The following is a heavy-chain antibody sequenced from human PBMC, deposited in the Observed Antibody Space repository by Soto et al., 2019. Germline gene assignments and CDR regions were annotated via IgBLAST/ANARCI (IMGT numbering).Heavy chain of an antibody. CDR2: IYYSGST. V-gene: IGHV4-30-4*01. D-gene: IGHD3-22*01. CDR1: GGSISSGDYY. CDR3: ARRAYYYDSSGYYHYGMDV. J-gene: IGHJ6*02. Sequence: QVQLQESGPGLVKPSQTLSLTCTVSGGSISSGDYYWSWIHQPPGKGLEWIGYIYYSGSTYYHPSLKSRVTISVDTSKNQFSLKLSSVTAADTAVYYCARRAYYYDSSGYYHYGMDVWGQGTTVTVSS.